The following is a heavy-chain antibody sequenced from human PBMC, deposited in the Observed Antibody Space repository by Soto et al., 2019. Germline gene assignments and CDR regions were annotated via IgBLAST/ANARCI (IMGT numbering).Heavy chain of an antibody. CDR3: TRRGLGIAAAEPDY. D-gene: IGHD6-13*01. J-gene: IGHJ4*02. CDR1: GFTFSGSA. CDR2: IRSKANSYAT. Sequence: GGSLRLSCAASGFTFSGSAMHWVRQASGKGLEWVGRIRSKANSYATAYAASVKGRFTISRDDSKNTAYLQMNSLKTEDTAVYYCTRRGLGIAAAEPDYWGQGTLVTVSS. V-gene: IGHV3-73*01.